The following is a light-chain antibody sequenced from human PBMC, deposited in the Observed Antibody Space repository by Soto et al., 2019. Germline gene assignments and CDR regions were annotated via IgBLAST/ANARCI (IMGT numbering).Light chain of an antibody. V-gene: IGKV1-39*01. CDR3: QQSYSTWT. CDR1: QSISSY. CDR2: AAS. Sequence: DIQMTQSPSSLSASVGARVTITCRASQSISSYLNWYQQKPWKAPKLLIYAASSLQSGVPSRFSASGSGKDFTLTISSLQPEDFATYNCQQSYSTWTFGQGTKVHIK. J-gene: IGKJ1*01.